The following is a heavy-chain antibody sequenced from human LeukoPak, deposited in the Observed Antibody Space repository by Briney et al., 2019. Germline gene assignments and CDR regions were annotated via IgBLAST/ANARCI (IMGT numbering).Heavy chain of an antibody. CDR3: ARETGSNPFDF. Sequence: EGSLRLSCAASGFTFSSYTMTWVRQAPGKGLEWVSAISNSGGGTYYADSVKGRFTISRDNSKNTLYLQMNSLRAEDTAVYYCARETGSNPFDFWGQGTLVTVSS. V-gene: IGHV3-23*01. J-gene: IGHJ4*02. CDR2: ISNSGGGT. D-gene: IGHD1-14*01. CDR1: GFTFSSYT.